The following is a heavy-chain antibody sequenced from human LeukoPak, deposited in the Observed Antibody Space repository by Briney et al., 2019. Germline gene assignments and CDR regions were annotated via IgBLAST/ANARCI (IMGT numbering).Heavy chain of an antibody. D-gene: IGHD2/OR15-2a*01. V-gene: IGHV1-3*01. CDR2: INAGNGNT. Sequence: ASVKVSCKASGYTFTSYAMHWVRQAPGQRLEWMGWINAGNGNTKYSQKFQGRVTITRDTSASTAYMELSSLRSEDTAVYYCASNGESNPGYYYGMDVWGQGTTVTVSS. CDR1: GYTFTSYA. CDR3: ASNGESNPGYYYGMDV. J-gene: IGHJ6*02.